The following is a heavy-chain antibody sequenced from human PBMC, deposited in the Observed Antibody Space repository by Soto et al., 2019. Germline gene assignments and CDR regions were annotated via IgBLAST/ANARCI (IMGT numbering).Heavy chain of an antibody. J-gene: IGHJ3*02. CDR1: GFSLSTHGAG. D-gene: IGHD6-13*01. Sequence: SGPPLVNPTQTLTLTCTFSGFSLSTHGAGVGWIRQPPGKPLEWLALNYWDDDQRYSPSRKSRLTITKDTSKNQVALTITKMDPADPATSYCAHPHLGSSWYNGGFDIWGQVTMVXV. CDR3: AHPHLGSSWYNGGFDI. V-gene: IGHV2-5*02. CDR2: NYWDDDQ.